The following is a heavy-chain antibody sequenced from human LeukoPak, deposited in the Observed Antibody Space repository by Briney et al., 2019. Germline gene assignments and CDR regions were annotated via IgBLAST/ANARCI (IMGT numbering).Heavy chain of an antibody. CDR3: TTYNSRDAFDI. Sequence: GGSLRLSCAASGFTVRNTWTSWVRQAPGKGLEWVGRIKSKGDGGTTDHAAPVKGRFTISRDDSKNTLNLQMNSLKTEDTAVYYCTTYNSRDAFDIWGQGTMVTVSS. D-gene: IGHD2/OR15-2a*01. J-gene: IGHJ3*02. CDR1: GFTVRNTW. CDR2: IKSKGDGGTT. V-gene: IGHV3-15*01.